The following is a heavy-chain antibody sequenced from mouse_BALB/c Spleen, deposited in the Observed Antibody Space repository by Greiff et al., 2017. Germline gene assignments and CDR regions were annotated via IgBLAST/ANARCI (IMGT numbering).Heavy chain of an antibody. V-gene: IGHV2-6-7*01. CDR3: ARVLRAGAMDY. CDR2: IWGDGST. CDR1: GFSLTGYG. D-gene: IGHD1-1*01. Sequence: QVHVKQSGPGLVAPSQSLSITCTVSGFSLTGYGVNWVRQPPGKGLEWLGMIWGDGSTDYNSALKSRLSISKDNSKSQVFLKMNSLQTDDTARYYCARVLRAGAMDYWGQGTSVTVSS. J-gene: IGHJ4*01.